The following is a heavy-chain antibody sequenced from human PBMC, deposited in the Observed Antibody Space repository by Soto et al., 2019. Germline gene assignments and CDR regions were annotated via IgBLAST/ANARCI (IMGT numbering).Heavy chain of an antibody. J-gene: IGHJ5*02. CDR3: ARHPGSMVYANNWFDP. CDR2: IYYSGST. D-gene: IGHD2-8*01. CDR1: GGSISSSSYY. V-gene: IGHV4-39*01. Sequence: QLQLQESGPGLVKPSETLSLTCTVSGGSISSSSYYWGWIRQPPGKGLEWIGSIYYSGSTYYNPSLKSRVTISVDTSKNHFSLKLSSVTAADTAVYYCARHPGSMVYANNWFDPWGQGTLVTVSS.